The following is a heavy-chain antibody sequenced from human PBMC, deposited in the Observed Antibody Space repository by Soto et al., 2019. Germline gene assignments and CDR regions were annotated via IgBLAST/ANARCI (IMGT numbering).Heavy chain of an antibody. V-gene: IGHV1-18*01. CDR1: GYTFTSYG. D-gene: IGHD1-7*01. J-gene: IGHJ5*02. CDR3: ARELWGLELLSWFDP. CDR2: ISAYNGNT. Sequence: ASVKVSCKASGYTFTSYGISWVRQAPGQGLEWMGWISAYNGNTNYAQKLQGRVTMTTDTSTSTAYMELRSLRSDDTAVYYCARELWGLELLSWFDPWGQGTLVPVAS.